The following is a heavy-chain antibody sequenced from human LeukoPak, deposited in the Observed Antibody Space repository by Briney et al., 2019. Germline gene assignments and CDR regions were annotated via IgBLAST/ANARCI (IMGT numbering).Heavy chain of an antibody. V-gene: IGHV1-18*01. CDR2: ISAYNGNT. CDR3: ARLQQLVRDVGY. J-gene: IGHJ4*02. CDR1: GYTFTSYG. Sequence: ASVKVSCKASGYTFTSYGISWVRHAPGQGLEWMGWISAYNGNTNYAQKRQGRVTMTADTSTSTGYMELRSLRSDATAVYYCARLQQLVRDVGYWGQGTLVTVSS. D-gene: IGHD6-13*01.